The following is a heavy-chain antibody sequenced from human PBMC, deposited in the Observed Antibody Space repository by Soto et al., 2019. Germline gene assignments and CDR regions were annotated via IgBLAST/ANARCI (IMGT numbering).Heavy chain of an antibody. CDR1: SGPTSSHN. Sequence: QVQLQQSGPGLVKPSETQSLTCSVSSGPTSSHNWGWIRQPPGRGLEWIGYVYSTGGTSYNPSLNSRVTISADTSTNHISLTLTSVTAADTAVYYCVRQGIGNLHGLVDVWGQGTTVRVSS. J-gene: IGHJ6*02. V-gene: IGHV4-59*08. CDR3: VRQGIGNLHGLVDV. CDR2: VYSTGGT. D-gene: IGHD1-1*01.